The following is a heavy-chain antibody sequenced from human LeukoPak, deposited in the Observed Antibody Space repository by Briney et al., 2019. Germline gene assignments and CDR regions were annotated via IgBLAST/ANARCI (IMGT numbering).Heavy chain of an antibody. D-gene: IGHD3-10*01. J-gene: IGHJ5*02. CDR1: GFTFGDYA. Sequence: PGRSLRLSCAASGFTFGDYAMSWVRQAPGKGLEWVGFIRSKAYGGTTKYAASVKGRFTISRDDSKSIAYLQMNSLKTEDTAVYYCLRGNLGTPWGQGTLVTVSS. V-gene: IGHV3-49*04. CDR2: IRSKAYGGTT. CDR3: LRGNLGTP.